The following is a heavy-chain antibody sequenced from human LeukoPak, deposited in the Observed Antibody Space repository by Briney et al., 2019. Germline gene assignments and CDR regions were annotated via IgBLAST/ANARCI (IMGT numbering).Heavy chain of an antibody. J-gene: IGHJ3*02. D-gene: IGHD1-7*01. CDR1: GGSISSYY. V-gene: IGHV4-4*07. CDR2: IYIRGNT. Sequence: SETLSLTCTVSGGSISSYYWTWIRQPAGKGLEWVGRIYIRGNTKYNPSLKSRVTISVDTSTNQISLKLSSVTAAHTAVYYCVRKRPGTNAFDIWGHGTMVTVSS. CDR3: VRKRPGTNAFDI.